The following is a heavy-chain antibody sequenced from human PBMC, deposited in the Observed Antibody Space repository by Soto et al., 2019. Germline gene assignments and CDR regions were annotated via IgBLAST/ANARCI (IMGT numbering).Heavy chain of an antibody. J-gene: IGHJ3*01. CDR3: ARFRMWWAGVFDV. V-gene: IGHV3-74*01. CDR2: INSGGSST. Sequence: EVQLVESGGGLVQPGGSLRLSCAASGFTFSSYWMYWVRQAPGKGLVWVSDINSGGSSTTYADSVKGRFTISRDNAKNSLCQQMNSLRDEAMAGYFCARFRMWWAGVFDVWGQGTMVSVSS. D-gene: IGHD2-21*01. CDR1: GFTFSSYW.